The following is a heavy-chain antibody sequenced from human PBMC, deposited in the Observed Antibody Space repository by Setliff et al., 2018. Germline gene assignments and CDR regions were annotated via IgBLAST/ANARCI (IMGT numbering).Heavy chain of an antibody. V-gene: IGHV1-69*13. CDR2: IIPIFGTA. CDR3: ARSGPYGMGVGNSGWYYRDY. J-gene: IGHJ4*02. D-gene: IGHD6-19*01. Sequence: SVKVSCKASGYTFSSYAISWVRQAPGQGLEWMGGIIPIFGTANYAQKFQGRVTITADESTSTAYMELSSLRSEDTAVYYCARSGPYGMGVGNSGWYYRDYWGQGTLVTVSS. CDR1: GYTFSSYA.